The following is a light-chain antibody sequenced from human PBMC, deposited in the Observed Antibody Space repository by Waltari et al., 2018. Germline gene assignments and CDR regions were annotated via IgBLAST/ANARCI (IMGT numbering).Light chain of an antibody. CDR3: QHYVRLPVS. CDR1: QSVGRS. V-gene: IGKV3-20*01. Sequence: EIVLTQSPGTLSLSPGERATLSCRASQSVGRSLTWYQQKPGQAPRLLIYGASSRATGIPDRFSGSGSGTDFSLTISRLEPEDFALYYCQHYVRLPVSFGQGTKVDIK. CDR2: GAS. J-gene: IGKJ1*01.